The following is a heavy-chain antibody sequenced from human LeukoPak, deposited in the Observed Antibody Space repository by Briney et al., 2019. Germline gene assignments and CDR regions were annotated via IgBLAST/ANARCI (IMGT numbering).Heavy chain of an antibody. CDR3: AKAREDTYYYDSSGYYFATPLDY. D-gene: IGHD3-22*01. CDR1: GFTFTSYG. CDR2: ITYSGGNT. J-gene: IGHJ4*02. Sequence: GGSLRLSCAASGFTFTSYGMSWFRQAPGKGLEWVSSITYSGGNTYYADSVKGRFTISRDKSKNTLYPHMSSLRAEDTALYYCAKAREDTYYYDSSGYYFATPLDYWGQGTLVTVSS. V-gene: IGHV3-23*01.